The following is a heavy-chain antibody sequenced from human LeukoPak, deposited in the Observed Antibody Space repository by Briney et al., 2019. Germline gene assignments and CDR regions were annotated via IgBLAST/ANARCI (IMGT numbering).Heavy chain of an antibody. D-gene: IGHD3-10*01. CDR3: ARFGGNYYYYYYMDV. Sequence: GGSLRLSCAASGFTFSSYSMNWVRQAPGKGLEWVSYISSSSSIIYYADSVKGRFTNSRDNAKNSLYLQMNSLRAEDTAVYYCARFGGNYYYYYYMDVWGKGTTVTVSS. CDR1: GFTFSSYS. J-gene: IGHJ6*03. CDR2: ISSSSSII. V-gene: IGHV3-48*01.